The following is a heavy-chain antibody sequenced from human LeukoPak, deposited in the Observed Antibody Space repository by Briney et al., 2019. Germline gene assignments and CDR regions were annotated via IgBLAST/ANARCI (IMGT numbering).Heavy chain of an antibody. Sequence: PSETLSLTCTVSGGSISSYYWSWIRQPAGKGLEWIGRIYTSGSTNYNPSLKSRVTMSVDTSKNQFSLKLSSVTAADTAVHYCARDGVCSSTSCYRIPLGWFDPWGQGTLVTVSS. CDR2: IYTSGST. D-gene: IGHD2-2*02. V-gene: IGHV4-4*07. CDR1: GGSISSYY. CDR3: ARDGVCSSTSCYRIPLGWFDP. J-gene: IGHJ5*02.